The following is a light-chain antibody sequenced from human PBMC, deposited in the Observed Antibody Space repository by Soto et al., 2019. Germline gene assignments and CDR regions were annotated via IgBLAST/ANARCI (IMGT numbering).Light chain of an antibody. CDR2: GNH. V-gene: IGLV1-40*01. CDR1: SSNIGAPYD. J-gene: IGLJ1*01. CDR3: QSYDSSLSGYV. Sequence: QSVLTPPASVSVAPGQTVIISCSGGSSNIGAPYDVNWYRQLPGTVPKLLIYGNHNRPSGVPDRFSGSKSGTSASLAITGLQAEDEADYYCQSYDSSLSGYVFGTGTKVTVL.